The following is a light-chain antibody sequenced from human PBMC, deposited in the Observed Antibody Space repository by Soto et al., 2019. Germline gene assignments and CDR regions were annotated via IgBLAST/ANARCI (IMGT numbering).Light chain of an antibody. CDR2: AAS. Sequence: DIQMTQSPSSLSASVGDRVTITCRASQIIGTYLNWYQQKPGKVPELLIYAASTLQSGVPSRFSGSGSGTDFSLIISSLQPEDSATYYCQQTYSDQWMFGRGTKVEIK. J-gene: IGKJ1*01. CDR3: QQTYSDQWM. V-gene: IGKV1-39*01. CDR1: QIIGTY.